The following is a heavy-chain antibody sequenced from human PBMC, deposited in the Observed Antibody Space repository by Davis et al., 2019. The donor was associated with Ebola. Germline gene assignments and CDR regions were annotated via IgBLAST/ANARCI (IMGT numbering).Heavy chain of an antibody. Sequence: PSETLSLTCTVSGGSISGYYWSWIRQPPWKGLEWIGYIYYSGSTNYNPSLKSRVTISLDTSNNQFSLKLTSVTAADTAVYYCARHLPVVYAMLDYWGQGRLVAVSS. CDR1: GGSISGYY. J-gene: IGHJ4*02. V-gene: IGHV4-59*08. CDR3: ARHLPVVYAMLDY. CDR2: IYYSGST. D-gene: IGHD2-8*02.